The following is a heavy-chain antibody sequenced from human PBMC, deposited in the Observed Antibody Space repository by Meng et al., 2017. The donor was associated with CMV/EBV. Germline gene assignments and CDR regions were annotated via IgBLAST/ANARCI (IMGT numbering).Heavy chain of an antibody. Sequence: SVKVSCKASGGTFSSYAISWVRQAPGQGLEWMGGIIPILGIANYAKKFQGRVTITADKSTSTAYMELSSLRSEDTAVYYCARPPDTRRDYYDFWSGYYFAYWGQGTLVTVSS. J-gene: IGHJ4*02. D-gene: IGHD3-3*01. CDR3: ARPPDTRRDYYDFWSGYYFAY. CDR1: GGTFSSYA. V-gene: IGHV1-69*10. CDR2: IIPILGIA.